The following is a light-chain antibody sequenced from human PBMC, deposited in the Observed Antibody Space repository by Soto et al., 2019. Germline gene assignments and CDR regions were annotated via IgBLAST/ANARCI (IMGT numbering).Light chain of an antibody. CDR1: QSVSGY. CDR3: QQRSNWPST. CDR2: DAS. Sequence: EIVLTQSPATLSLSPGNRATLSCRASQSVSGYLACYQQKPGQAPRLLIYDASNRATGIPARFSVSGSGTAFTLPITSLEPEDFAVYCCQQRSNWPSTFGGGTKVEI. V-gene: IGKV3-11*01. J-gene: IGKJ4*01.